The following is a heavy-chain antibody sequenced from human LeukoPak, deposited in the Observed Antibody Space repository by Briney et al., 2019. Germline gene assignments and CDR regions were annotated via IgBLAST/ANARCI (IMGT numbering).Heavy chain of an antibody. J-gene: IGHJ4*02. CDR1: GFTFRSYA. CDR3: AKYSKARMQLWEYFDY. Sequence: PGGSLRLSCAGSGFTFRSYAMHWVRQAPGKGLEWVAVISYDGSNKYYADSVKGRFTISRDNSKNTLYLQMNSLRAEDTAVYYCAKYSKARMQLWEYFDYWGQGTLVTVSS. V-gene: IGHV3-30*18. D-gene: IGHD5-18*01. CDR2: ISYDGSNK.